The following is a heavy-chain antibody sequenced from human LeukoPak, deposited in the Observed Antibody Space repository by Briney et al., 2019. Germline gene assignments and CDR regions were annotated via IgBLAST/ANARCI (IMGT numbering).Heavy chain of an antibody. CDR3: ARPERPVPYYDILTGYYSSGQFDY. CDR2: IIPIFGTA. J-gene: IGHJ4*02. D-gene: IGHD3-9*01. Sequence: SVKVSCKASGGTFSSYAISWVRQAPGLGLEWMGGIIPIFGTANYAQKFQGRVTITADESTSTAYMELSSLRSEDTAVYYCARPERPVPYYDILTGYYSSGQFDYWGQGTLVTVSS. V-gene: IGHV1-69*13. CDR1: GGTFSSYA.